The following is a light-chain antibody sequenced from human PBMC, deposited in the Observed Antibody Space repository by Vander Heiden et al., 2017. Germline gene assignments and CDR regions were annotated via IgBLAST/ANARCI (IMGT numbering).Light chain of an antibody. CDR3: LLSYNGVRV. Sequence: QAVVTQEPSLTVSPGGTVTLTGGSSTGAVTSGHYPYWFQQRPGQAPRTLIYETSNKHSWAPARFSGSLLGGKAALTLSGAQPEDEAAYYCLLSYNGVRVFGGGTKLTVL. V-gene: IGLV7-46*01. CDR1: TGAVTSGHY. CDR2: ETS. J-gene: IGLJ2*01.